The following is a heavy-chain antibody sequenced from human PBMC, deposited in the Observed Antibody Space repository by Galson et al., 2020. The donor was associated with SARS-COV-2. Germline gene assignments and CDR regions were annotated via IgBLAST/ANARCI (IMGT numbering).Heavy chain of an antibody. CDR2: IYWAGDK. J-gene: IGHJ4*02. Sequence: SGPTLVKPTQTLTLTCTFSGFSLSASGVGVGWIRQPPGKALEWLALIYWAGDKRYSPSLKSRLTITKDTSKNQVVLTMTNVDPVDTATYFCAHWRFYHNSRNSNPHFDSWGQGTLVTVSS. CDR3: AHWRFYHNSRNSNPHFDS. D-gene: IGHD3-16*02. V-gene: IGHV2-5*02. CDR1: GFSLSASGVG.